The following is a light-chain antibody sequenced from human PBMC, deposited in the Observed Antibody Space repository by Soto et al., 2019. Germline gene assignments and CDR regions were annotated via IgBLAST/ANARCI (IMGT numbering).Light chain of an antibody. Sequence: EIVLTQSPGTLSLSPGERATLSCSGSQSVSSSYLAWYQQKPGQAPRLLIYGASSRATGIPDRFSGSGSGTDFTLTISRLEPEDFAVYYCQQYGSSLSITFGQGTRLEI. CDR2: GAS. J-gene: IGKJ5*01. CDR1: QSVSSSY. CDR3: QQYGSSLSIT. V-gene: IGKV3-20*01.